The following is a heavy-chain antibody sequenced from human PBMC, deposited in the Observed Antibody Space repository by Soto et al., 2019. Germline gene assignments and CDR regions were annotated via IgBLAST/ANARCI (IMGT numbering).Heavy chain of an antibody. Sequence: SVKVSCKASGGTFSSYAISWVRQAPGQGLEWMGGIIPIFGTANYAQKFQGRVTITADESTSTAYMELSSLRSEDTAVYYCARTDYYDSSGYYYFDYWGQGTLVTVSS. J-gene: IGHJ4*02. CDR1: GGTFSSYA. V-gene: IGHV1-69*13. D-gene: IGHD3-22*01. CDR2: IIPIFGTA. CDR3: ARTDYYDSSGYYYFDY.